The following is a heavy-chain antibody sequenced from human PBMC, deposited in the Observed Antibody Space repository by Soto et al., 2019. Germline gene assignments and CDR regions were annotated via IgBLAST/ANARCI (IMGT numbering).Heavy chain of an antibody. V-gene: IGHV1-69*02. J-gene: IGHJ4*02. CDR3: ARLPYSSGNHHDY. Sequence: GASVKVSCKASGGTFSSYTISWVRQAPGQGLEWMGRIIPILGIANYAQKFQGRVTITADKSTSTAYMELSSLRSEDTAVYYCARLPYSSGNHHDYWGQGTLVTVSS. CDR2: IIPILGIA. CDR1: GGTFSSYT. D-gene: IGHD6-19*01.